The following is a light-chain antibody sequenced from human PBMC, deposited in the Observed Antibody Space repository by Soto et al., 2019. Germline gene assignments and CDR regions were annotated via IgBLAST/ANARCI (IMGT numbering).Light chain of an antibody. CDR2: EGT. CDR3: CSFAPSSTSERV. Sequence: QSVLTQPASVSGSPGQSITISCTGASSDVGSYNLVSWFQQHPGKAPQLVIYEGTKRPSGVSNRFSGSKSGNTASLTISGLQAEDEADYYCCSFAPSSTSERVFGTGTKLTVL. CDR1: SSDVGSYNL. V-gene: IGLV2-23*01. J-gene: IGLJ1*01.